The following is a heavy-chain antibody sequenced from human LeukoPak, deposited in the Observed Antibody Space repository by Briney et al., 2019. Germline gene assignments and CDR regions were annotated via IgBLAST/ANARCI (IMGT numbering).Heavy chain of an antibody. CDR3: ARGATYYYDSSGYYFDY. Sequence: ASLKVSCKASGDTFTSYGISWVRQAPGQGLEWMGWISAYNGNTNYAQKLQGRVTMTTDTSTSTAYMELRSLRSDDTAVYYCARGATYYYDSSGYYFDYWGQGTLVTVSS. CDR1: GDTFTSYG. V-gene: IGHV1-18*01. CDR2: ISAYNGNT. J-gene: IGHJ4*02. D-gene: IGHD3-22*01.